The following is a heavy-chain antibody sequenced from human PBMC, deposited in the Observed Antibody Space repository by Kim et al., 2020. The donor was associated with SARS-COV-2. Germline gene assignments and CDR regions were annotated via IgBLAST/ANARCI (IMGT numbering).Heavy chain of an antibody. D-gene: IGHD3-22*01. CDR3: TTEYYYDSSGYYDRRRNYYYGMDV. CDR1: GFTFSNAW. V-gene: IGHV3-15*01. Sequence: GGSLRLSCAASGFTFSNAWMSWVRQAPGKGLEWVGRIKSKTDGGTTDYAAPVKGRFTISRDDSKNTLYLQMNSLKTEDTAVYYCTTEYYYDSSGYYDRRRNYYYGMDVWGQGTTVTVSS. J-gene: IGHJ6*02. CDR2: IKSKTDGGTT.